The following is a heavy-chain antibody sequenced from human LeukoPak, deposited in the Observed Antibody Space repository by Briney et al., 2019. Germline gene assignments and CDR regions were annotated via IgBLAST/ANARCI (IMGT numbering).Heavy chain of an antibody. D-gene: IGHD3-3*02. J-gene: IGHJ6*02. Sequence: PSETLSLTCAVYGGSFSGYYWSWIRQPPGKGLEWIGEINHSGSTNYNPSLKSRVTISVDTSKNQFFLKLSSVTAADTAVYYCASLSTYYYGMDVWGQGTTVTVSS. CDR2: INHSGST. CDR3: ASLSTYYYGMDV. CDR1: GGSFSGYY. V-gene: IGHV4-34*01.